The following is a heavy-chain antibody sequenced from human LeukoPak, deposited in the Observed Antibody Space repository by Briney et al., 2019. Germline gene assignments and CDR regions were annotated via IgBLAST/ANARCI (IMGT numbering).Heavy chain of an antibody. CDR3: ARVYSSSSGKNAFDI. D-gene: IGHD6-6*01. J-gene: IGHJ3*02. CDR2: IKQDGSEK. CDR1: GFTFSSYP. V-gene: IGHV3-7*03. Sequence: PGGSLRLSCAASGFTFSSYPMSWVRQAPGKGLEWVANIKQDGSEKDYVDSVKGRFTISRDNAKNSLFLQVNSLRAEDTAVYYCARVYSSSSGKNAFDIWGQGTMVTVSS.